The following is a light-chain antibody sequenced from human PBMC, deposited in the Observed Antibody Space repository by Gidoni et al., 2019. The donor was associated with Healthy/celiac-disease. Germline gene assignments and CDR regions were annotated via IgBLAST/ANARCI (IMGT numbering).Light chain of an antibody. J-gene: IGKJ4*01. Sequence: EIVMTQSPATLSVSPGESATLSCRASQSVSSNLAWYQQKPGQAPRRLIYGASTRAPGIPARFSGSGSGTEFTLTISSLQSEDFAVYYCQQYNNWPPLTFGGGTKVEIK. CDR3: QQYNNWPPLT. CDR2: GAS. V-gene: IGKV3-15*01. CDR1: QSVSSN.